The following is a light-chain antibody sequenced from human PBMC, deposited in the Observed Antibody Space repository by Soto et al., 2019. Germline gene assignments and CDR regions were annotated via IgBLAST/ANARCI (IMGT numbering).Light chain of an antibody. CDR3: QQSSSSPPT. V-gene: IGKV1-39*01. CDR2: ISS. Sequence: DIQLTQSPSTLSASVGDRVTITCRASQSSNTFLNWYQQKPGKAPKLLIYISSSLQSGVPSKYTGSESGTDFTLTISSLQSEDLATYYYQQSSSSPPTFGAGTKVAVK. J-gene: IGKJ3*01. CDR1: QSSNTF.